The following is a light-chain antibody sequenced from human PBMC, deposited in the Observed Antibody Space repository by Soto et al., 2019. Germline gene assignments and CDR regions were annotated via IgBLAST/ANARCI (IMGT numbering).Light chain of an antibody. CDR1: QSVSSNN. Sequence: EIVLTQSPGTLSLSPGERATLSCRASQSVSSNNLAWYQQKLGRAPRLLISGASRRATGIPDRFSGSGSGTDFTLTITSLEPEDFATYYCQQANSFPFTFGPGTKVDIK. V-gene: IGKV3-20*01. CDR2: GAS. J-gene: IGKJ3*01. CDR3: QQANSFPFT.